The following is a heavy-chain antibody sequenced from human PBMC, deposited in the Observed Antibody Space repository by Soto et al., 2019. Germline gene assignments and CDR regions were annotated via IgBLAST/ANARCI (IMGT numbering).Heavy chain of an antibody. CDR3: ARDLHGTYYYDS. CDR2: TYYRSKWHT. D-gene: IGHD1-1*01. J-gene: IGHJ4*02. Sequence: QLQLQESGPGLVKPSQTLSLTCDISGDSVSSTSSIWNWIRQSPSRGLEWLGRTYYRSKWHTDYAVSVRGRITINPDTPKNQFFLQLSSVTPDHTAVYFCARDLHGTYYYDSWGQGTLVTVSS. V-gene: IGHV6-1*01. CDR1: GDSVSSTSSI.